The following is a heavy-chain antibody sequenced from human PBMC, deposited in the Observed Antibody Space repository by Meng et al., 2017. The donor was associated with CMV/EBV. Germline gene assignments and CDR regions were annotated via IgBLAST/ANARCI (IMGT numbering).Heavy chain of an antibody. CDR2: ISSSSSYI. J-gene: IGHJ6*02. D-gene: IGHD2-2*02. CDR1: GFTFSSYS. CDR3: ARDLVEYQLLYGVWGYYYGMDV. Sequence: GESLKISCAASGFTFSSYSMNWVRQAPGEGLEWVSSISSSSSYIYYADSVKGRFTISRDNAKNSLYLQMNSLRAEDTAVYYCARDLVEYQLLYGVWGYYYGMDVWGQGTTVTVSS. V-gene: IGHV3-21*01.